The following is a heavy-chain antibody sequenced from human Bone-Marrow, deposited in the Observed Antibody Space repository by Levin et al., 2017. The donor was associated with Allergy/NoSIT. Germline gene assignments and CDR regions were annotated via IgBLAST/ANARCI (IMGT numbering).Heavy chain of an antibody. CDR1: GGTFSSYA. J-gene: IGHJ4*02. CDR2: IIPILGIA. D-gene: IGHD3-10*01. V-gene: IGHV1-69*04. CDR3: VGYYGSGTQEQEFDY. Sequence: ASVKVSCKASGGTFSSYAISWVRQAPGQGLEWMGRIIPILGIANYAQKFQGRVTITADKSTSTAYMELSSLRSEDTAVYYCVGYYGSGTQEQEFDYWGQGTLVTVSS.